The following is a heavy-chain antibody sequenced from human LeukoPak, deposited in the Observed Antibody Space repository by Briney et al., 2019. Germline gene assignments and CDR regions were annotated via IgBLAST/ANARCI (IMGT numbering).Heavy chain of an antibody. CDR3: ANGEQLWPSKT. J-gene: IGHJ5*02. CDR2: ISGSGGST. V-gene: IGHV3-23*01. Sequence: EPGGSLRLSCAASGFTFSSYAMSWVRQAPGKGLEWVSAISGSGGSTYYADSVKGRFTISRDNSKNTLYLQMNSLRAEDTAVYYCANGEQLWPSKTWGQGTLVTVSS. D-gene: IGHD5-18*01. CDR1: GFTFSSYA.